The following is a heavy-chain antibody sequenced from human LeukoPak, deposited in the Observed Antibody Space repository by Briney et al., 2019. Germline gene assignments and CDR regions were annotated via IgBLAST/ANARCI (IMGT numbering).Heavy chain of an antibody. V-gene: IGHV4-39*01. CDR1: GGSISSSSYY. D-gene: IGHD4-17*01. J-gene: IGHJ4*02. Sequence: KPSETLSLTCTVPGGSISSSSYYWGWIRQPPGKGLEWIGSIYYSGSTYYNPSLKSRVTISVDTSKNQFSLKLSSVTAADTAVYYCARHGSTVTTAFDYWGQGTLVTVSS. CDR2: IYYSGST. CDR3: ARHGSTVTTAFDY.